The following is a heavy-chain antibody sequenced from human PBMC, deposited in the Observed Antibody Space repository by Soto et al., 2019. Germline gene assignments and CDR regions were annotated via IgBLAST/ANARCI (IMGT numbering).Heavy chain of an antibody. Sequence: QLQLQESGSRLVKPSQTLFLTCAVSGGSISGGGFSWSWIRQPPGKGLEWIGYILHTGGTQYNPSLKSRVSMSVDKSKNQFSLHLTSATAADTAVYYCARLQFGEGFDYWGQGALVTVSS. J-gene: IGHJ4*02. D-gene: IGHD3-10*01. CDR1: GGSISGGGFS. CDR2: ILHTGGT. V-gene: IGHV4-30-2*01. CDR3: ARLQFGEGFDY.